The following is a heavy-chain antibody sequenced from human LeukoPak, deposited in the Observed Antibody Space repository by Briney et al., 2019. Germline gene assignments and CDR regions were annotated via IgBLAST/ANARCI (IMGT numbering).Heavy chain of an antibody. D-gene: IGHD3-10*02. J-gene: IGHJ6*04. CDR1: GFTFSSYG. Sequence: GGSLRLSCAASGFTFSSYGMNWVRQAPGKGLEWVSSISSSRRYIYYADSLKGRFTISRDNAKNSLFLQMNSLRAEDTAVYYCAELGITMIGGVWGKGTTVTISS. CDR2: ISSSRRYI. V-gene: IGHV3-21*01. CDR3: AELGITMIGGV.